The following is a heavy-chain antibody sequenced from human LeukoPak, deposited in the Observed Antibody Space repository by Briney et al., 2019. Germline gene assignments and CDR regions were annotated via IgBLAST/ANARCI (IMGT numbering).Heavy chain of an antibody. CDR1: GYTFTSYG. CDR2: ISAYNGNT. Sequence: ASVKVSCKSSGYTFTSYGISWVRQAPGQGLEWMGWISAYNGNTNYAQKLQGRVTMTTDTYTSTAYMELRSLRSDDTAVYYCARVPSLLLWFGEFIDYWGQGTLVTVSS. CDR3: ARVPSLLLWFGEFIDY. V-gene: IGHV1-18*01. D-gene: IGHD3-10*01. J-gene: IGHJ4*02.